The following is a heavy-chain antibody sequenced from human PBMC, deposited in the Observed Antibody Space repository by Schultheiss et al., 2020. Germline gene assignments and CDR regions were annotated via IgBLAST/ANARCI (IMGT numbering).Heavy chain of an antibody. Sequence: GGSLRLSCAASGFTFSDYYMSWVRQATGKGLEWVSYISSSSSTIYYADSVKGRFTISRDNSKNTLYLQMNSLRAEDTAVYYCARDLGGSGSYYNFFFDYWGQGTLVTVS. CDR2: ISSSSSTI. D-gene: IGHD3-10*01. CDR3: ARDLGGSGSYYNFFFDY. V-gene: IGHV3-11*04. J-gene: IGHJ4*02. CDR1: GFTFSDYY.